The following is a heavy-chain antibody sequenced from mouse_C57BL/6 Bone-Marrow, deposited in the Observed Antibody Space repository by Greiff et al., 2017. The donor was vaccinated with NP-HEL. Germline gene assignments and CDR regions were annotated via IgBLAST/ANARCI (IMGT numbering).Heavy chain of an antibody. CDR2: ISSGGSYT. CDR1: GFTFSSYG. D-gene: IGHD1-1*01. V-gene: IGHV5-6*01. CDR3: ARQGLL. Sequence: EVQVVESGGDLVKPGGSLKLSCAASGFTFSSYGMSWVRQTPDKRLEWVATISSGGSYTYYPDSVKGRFTISRDNAKNTLYLQMSSLKSEDTAMYYCARQGLLGGQGTLVTVSA. J-gene: IGHJ3*01.